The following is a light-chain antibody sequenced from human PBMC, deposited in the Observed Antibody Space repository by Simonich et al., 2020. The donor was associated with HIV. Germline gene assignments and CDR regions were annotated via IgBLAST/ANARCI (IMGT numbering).Light chain of an antibody. CDR1: QSVLYSSNNKNY. V-gene: IGKV4-1*01. CDR3: QQYYNTPH. CDR2: WAS. J-gene: IGKJ2*01. Sequence: DIVMTQSSDSLAVSLGERVTINCKSSQSVLYSSNNKNYLAWYQQKPRQPPKLLIYWASTRESGVPDRFSGSGSGTDFTLTISSLQAEDVAVYYCQQYYNTPHFGQGTKLEIK.